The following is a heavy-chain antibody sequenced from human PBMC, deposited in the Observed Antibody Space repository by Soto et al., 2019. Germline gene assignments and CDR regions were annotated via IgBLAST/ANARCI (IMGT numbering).Heavy chain of an antibody. Sequence: ASVKVSCKASGYTFTSYYMHWVRQAPGQGLEWMGIINPSGGSTSYAQKFQGRVTMTRDTSTSTVYMELSSLRSEDTAVYYCARTGRVGQLVLAFDIWGQGTMVTVSS. J-gene: IGHJ3*02. CDR2: INPSGGST. CDR3: ARTGRVGQLVLAFDI. V-gene: IGHV1-46*01. CDR1: GYTFTSYY. D-gene: IGHD6-6*01.